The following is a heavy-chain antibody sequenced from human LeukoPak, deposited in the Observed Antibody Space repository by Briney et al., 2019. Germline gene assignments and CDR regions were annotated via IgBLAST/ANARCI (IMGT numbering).Heavy chain of an antibody. CDR3: ARAEADSSAWFDY. Sequence: GGSLRLSCAASGFTFSSYDMHWVRQAPGKGLEWVALISSDGSNKYYADSVKGRFTISRDNSKNTLYLQINSLRAEDTAVYYCARAEADSSAWFDYWGQGTLVTVSS. V-gene: IGHV3-30*03. CDR1: GFTFSSYD. D-gene: IGHD6-19*01. J-gene: IGHJ4*02. CDR2: ISSDGSNK.